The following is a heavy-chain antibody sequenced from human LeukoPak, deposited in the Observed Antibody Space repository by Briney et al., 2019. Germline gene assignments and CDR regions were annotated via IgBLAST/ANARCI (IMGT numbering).Heavy chain of an antibody. CDR1: GGTFSSYA. Sequence: SVKVSCKASGGTFSSYAISWVRQAPGQGLEWMGRINPIFGTANYAQKFQGRVTITTDESTSTAYMELSSLRSEDTAVYYCARDSRYGSGSYWQRVFDYWGQGTLVTVSS. CDR3: ARDSRYGSGSYWQRVFDY. D-gene: IGHD3-10*01. J-gene: IGHJ4*02. V-gene: IGHV1-69*05. CDR2: INPIFGTA.